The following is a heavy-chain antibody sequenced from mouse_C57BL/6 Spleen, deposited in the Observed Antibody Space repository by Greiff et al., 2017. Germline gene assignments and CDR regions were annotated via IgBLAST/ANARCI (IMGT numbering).Heavy chain of an antibody. V-gene: IGHV1-81*01. CDR2: IYPRSGNT. CDR3: ARDSSGLAWFAY. Sequence: QVQLQQSGAELARPGASVKLSCKASGYTFTSYGISWVKQRTGQGLEWIGEIYPRSGNTYYNEKFKGKATLTADKSSSTAYMELRSLTSEDSAVYVCARDSSGLAWFAYWGQGTLVTVSA. J-gene: IGHJ3*01. CDR1: GYTFTSYG. D-gene: IGHD3-2*02.